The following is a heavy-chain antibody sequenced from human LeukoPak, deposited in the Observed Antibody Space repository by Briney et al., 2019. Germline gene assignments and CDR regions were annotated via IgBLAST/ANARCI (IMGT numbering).Heavy chain of an antibody. CDR3: ARDPTAVAGNPHAFDI. CDR2: ISSSSSYI. CDR1: GFTFSSYS. J-gene: IGHJ3*02. Sequence: GGSLRLSCAASGFTFSSYSMNWVRQAPGKGLEWVSSISSSSSYIYYADSVKGRFTISRDNAKNSLYLQMNSLRAEDTAVYYCARDPTAVAGNPHAFDIWGQGTMVTVSS. D-gene: IGHD6-19*01. V-gene: IGHV3-21*01.